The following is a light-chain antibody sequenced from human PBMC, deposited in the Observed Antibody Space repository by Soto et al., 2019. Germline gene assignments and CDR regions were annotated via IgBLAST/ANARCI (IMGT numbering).Light chain of an antibody. CDR2: GAS. J-gene: IGKJ1*01. V-gene: IGKV3-20*01. CDR3: QQYGSSPRT. Sequence: EIVLTQSPGTLSLSPGERATLSCRASQSVPSNYLAWYQQKPGQAPRLLIYGASNRATGIPDRFSGSGSGTDFTLTISRLEPEDFAVYSCQQYGSSPRTFGQGTKVEIK. CDR1: QSVPSNY.